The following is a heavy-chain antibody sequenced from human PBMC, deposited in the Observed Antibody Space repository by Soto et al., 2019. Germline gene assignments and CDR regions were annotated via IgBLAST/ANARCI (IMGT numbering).Heavy chain of an antibody. V-gene: IGHV4-59*01. CDR2: IYHSGST. CDR3: AKDHLPIYGVAHTPYYFDY. Sequence: SETLSLTCTVSGGSITSDYWTWIRQSPGKGLEYVGYIYHSGSTNYNPSLKSRVTISIDTSKNHFSLQLSSVTAADTAVYYCAKDHLPIYGVAHTPYYFDYWGQGTLVTVSS. D-gene: IGHD3-3*01. CDR1: GGSITSDY. J-gene: IGHJ4*02.